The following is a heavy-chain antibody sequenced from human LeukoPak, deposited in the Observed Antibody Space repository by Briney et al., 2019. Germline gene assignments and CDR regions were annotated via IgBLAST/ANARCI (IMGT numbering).Heavy chain of an antibody. CDR1: GGSLSSGDYY. V-gene: IGHV4-30-4*08. D-gene: IGHD4-17*01. J-gene: IGHJ4*02. Sequence: SETLSLTCTVSGGSLSSGDYYWSWIRQPPGKGLEWIGYIYYSGSTYYNPSLKSRVTISVDTSKNQFSLKLSSVTAADTAVYYCARLGGATVTTHNFDYWGQGTLVTVSS. CDR2: IYYSGST. CDR3: ARLGGATVTTHNFDY.